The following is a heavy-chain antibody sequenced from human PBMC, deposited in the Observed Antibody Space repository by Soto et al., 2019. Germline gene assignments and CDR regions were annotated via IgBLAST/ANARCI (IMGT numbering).Heavy chain of an antibody. V-gene: IGHV4-34*01. CDR3: ARHHIVVVVAAPDNWFDP. CDR1: GGSFSGYY. CDR2: INHSGST. J-gene: IGHJ5*02. Sequence: QVQLQQWGAGLLKPSETLSLTCAVYGGSFSGYYWSWIRQPPGKGREWIGEINHSGSTNYNPSLQSRVTISVDTSKNQFSLKLSSVTAADTAVYYCARHHIVVVVAAPDNWFDPWGQGTLVTVSS. D-gene: IGHD2-15*01.